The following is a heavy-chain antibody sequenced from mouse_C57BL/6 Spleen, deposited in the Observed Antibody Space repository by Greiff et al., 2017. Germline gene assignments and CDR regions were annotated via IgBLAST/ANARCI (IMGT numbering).Heavy chain of an antibody. J-gene: IGHJ2*01. V-gene: IGHV1-64*01. CDR3: ARSYGSSLNYFDY. D-gene: IGHD1-1*01. CDR1: GYTFTSYW. Sequence: QVQLQQPGAELVKPGASVKLSCKASGYTFTSYWMHWVKQRPGQGLEWIGMIHPNSGSTNYNEKFKSKATLTVDKSSSTAYMQLSSLTSEDSAVYYYARSYGSSLNYFDYWGQGTTLTVSS. CDR2: IHPNSGST.